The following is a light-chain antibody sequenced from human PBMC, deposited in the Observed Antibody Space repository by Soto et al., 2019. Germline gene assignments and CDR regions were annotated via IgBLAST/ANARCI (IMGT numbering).Light chain of an antibody. CDR3: AAWDDSLSGPV. CDR1: RSNIGSNT. V-gene: IGLV1-44*01. Sequence: QSVLTQSPSESGTPGQRVTISCSGSRSNIGSNTVHWYQQLPRTAPKLLVYRTNHRPSGVPDRFSGSKSDTSASLAISGLQFEDEAVYYCAAWDDSLSGPVFGGGTKVTVL. CDR2: RTN. J-gene: IGLJ3*02.